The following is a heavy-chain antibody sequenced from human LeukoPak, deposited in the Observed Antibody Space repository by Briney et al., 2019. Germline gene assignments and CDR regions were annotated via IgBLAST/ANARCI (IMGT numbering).Heavy chain of an antibody. J-gene: IGHJ4*02. CDR1: GFTFSSYS. Sequence: GGSLRLSCAASGFTFSSYSMNWVRQAPGKGLEWVSSISSSSSYIYYADSVKGRFTISRDNAKNSLYLQMNSLRAEDTAVYYCARDPEDLLLGYFDYWGQGTLVIVSA. V-gene: IGHV3-21*01. D-gene: IGHD2-15*01. CDR3: ARDPEDLLLGYFDY. CDR2: ISSSSSYI.